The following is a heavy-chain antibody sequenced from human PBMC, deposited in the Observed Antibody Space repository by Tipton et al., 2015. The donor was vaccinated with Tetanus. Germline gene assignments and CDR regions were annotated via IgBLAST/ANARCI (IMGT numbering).Heavy chain of an antibody. CDR1: GFTVSSNY. V-gene: IGHV3-53*01. J-gene: IGHJ6*02. D-gene: IGHD6-13*01. Sequence: SLRLSCAASGFTVSSNYMSWVRQAPGKGLEWVSVIYSGGSTYYADSVKGRFTISRDNSKNTLYLQMNSLRAEDTAVYYCARDRGSSWYTDYYYYGMDVWGQGTTVTVSS. CDR3: ARDRGSSWYTDYYYYGMDV. CDR2: IYSGGST.